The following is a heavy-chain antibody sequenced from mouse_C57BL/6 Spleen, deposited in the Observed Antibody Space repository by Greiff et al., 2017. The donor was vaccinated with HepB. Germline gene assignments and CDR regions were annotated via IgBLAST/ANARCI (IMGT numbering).Heavy chain of an antibody. V-gene: IGHV5-17*01. CDR1: GFTFSDYG. CDR2: ISSGSSTI. Sequence: EVQLVESGGGLVKPGGSLKLSCAASGFTFSDYGMHWVRQAPEKGLEWVAYISSGSSTIYYADTVKGRFTISRDNAKNTLFLQMTSLRSEDTAMYYCATTVSMRDWYFDVWGTGTTVTVSS. CDR3: ATTVSMRDWYFDV. D-gene: IGHD1-1*01. J-gene: IGHJ1*03.